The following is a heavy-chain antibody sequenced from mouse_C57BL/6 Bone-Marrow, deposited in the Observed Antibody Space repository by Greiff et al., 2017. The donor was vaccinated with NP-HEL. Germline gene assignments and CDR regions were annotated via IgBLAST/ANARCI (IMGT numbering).Heavy chain of an antibody. CDR2: IPTNSGST. J-gene: IGHJ4*01. D-gene: IGHD2-4*01. CDR1: GYTFPSYW. Sequence: QVQLKQPGAELVKPGASVQLSCKASGYTFPSYWMHWVTQRPGQGLEWIGMIPTNSGSTNYNEKFKSKATLTVDTSSSTAYMQRSSLTSEDSAVYYCAREGVITNYYAMDYWGQGTSVTVSS. CDR3: AREGVITNYYAMDY. V-gene: IGHV1-64*01.